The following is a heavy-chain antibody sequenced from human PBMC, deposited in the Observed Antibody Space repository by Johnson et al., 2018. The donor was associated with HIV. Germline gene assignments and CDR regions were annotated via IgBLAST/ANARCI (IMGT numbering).Heavy chain of an antibody. V-gene: IGHV3-30*04. Sequence: MQLVESGGGLVKPGGSLRLSCVASGFSLGAYAIHWVRQAPGKGLEWVALISYDGTDKFYATSVKGRFTVSRDNSNNILFLQMSSLRSDDTAVYFCARVQRSGWFHTDAFDLWGQGTMVTVSS. CDR3: ARVQRSGWFHTDAFDL. CDR2: ISYDGTDK. J-gene: IGHJ3*01. CDR1: GFSLGAYA. D-gene: IGHD6-19*01.